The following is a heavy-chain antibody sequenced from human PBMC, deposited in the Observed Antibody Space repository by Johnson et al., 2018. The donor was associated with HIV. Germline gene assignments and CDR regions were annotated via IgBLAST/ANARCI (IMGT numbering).Heavy chain of an antibody. V-gene: IGHV3-30-3*01. D-gene: IGHD1-26*01. CDR2: ISYDGSNK. CDR3: ARDSDRLYAFDI. CDR1: GFTFSSYA. Sequence: QVQLVESGGGVVQPGRSLRLSCAASGFTFSSYAMHWVRQAPGKGLEWVAVISYDGSNKYYADSVKGRFTISRDNSKNTLYLQMNSLRAEDTAVYYCARDSDRLYAFDIWGQGTMVTVSS. J-gene: IGHJ3*02.